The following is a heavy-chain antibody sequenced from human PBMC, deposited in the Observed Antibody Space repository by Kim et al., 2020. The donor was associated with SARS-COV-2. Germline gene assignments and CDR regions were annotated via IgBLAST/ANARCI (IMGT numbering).Heavy chain of an antibody. CDR1: GGSISSGGYY. CDR2: IYYSGST. D-gene: IGHD3-22*01. CDR3: AREVGYYDSSPKPVVNGWFDP. V-gene: IGHV4-31*03. J-gene: IGHJ5*02. Sequence: SETLSLTCTVSGGSISSGGYYWSWIRQHPGKGLEWIGYIYYSGSTYYNPSLKSRVTISVDTSKNQFSLKLSSVTAADTAVYYCAREVGYYDSSPKPVVNGWFDPWGQGTLVTVSS.